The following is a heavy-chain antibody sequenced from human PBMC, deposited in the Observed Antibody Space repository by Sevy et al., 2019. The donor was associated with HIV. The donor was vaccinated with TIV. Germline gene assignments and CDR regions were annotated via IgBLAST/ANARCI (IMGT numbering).Heavy chain of an antibody. Sequence: GGSLRLSCAASGFTVNSNYMTWVRQAPGKGLEGVSVIHSDDTTYHADSVKDRFTISKDNFKNTLYLHMSSLRAEDTAVYYCARGKSGYGYALNYWGQGTLVTVSS. J-gene: IGHJ4*02. CDR2: IHSDDTT. V-gene: IGHV3-66*01. CDR1: GFTVNSNY. CDR3: ARGKSGYGYALNY. D-gene: IGHD5-18*01.